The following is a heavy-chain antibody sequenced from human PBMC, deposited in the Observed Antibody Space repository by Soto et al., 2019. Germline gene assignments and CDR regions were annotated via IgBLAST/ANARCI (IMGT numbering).Heavy chain of an antibody. CDR2: IKKDGSGE. J-gene: IGHJ4*02. CDR3: VRLYCLDGSVCWALDC. D-gene: IGHD3-22*01. CDR1: ECTCIDFG. Sequence: QRLPWAASECTCIDFGVRRILQTQKKGVEGVATIKKDGSGEKYLDSVKGRFTISRDNAKNSLYLEMNSLRGEDTAVYFCVRLYCLDGSVCWALDCWGEGILVTVSS. V-gene: IGHV3-7*04.